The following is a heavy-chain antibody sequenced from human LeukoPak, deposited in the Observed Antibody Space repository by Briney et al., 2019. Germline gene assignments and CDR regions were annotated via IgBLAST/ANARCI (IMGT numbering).Heavy chain of an antibody. CDR1: GFSFSTYA. V-gene: IGHV3-23*01. D-gene: IGHD5-12*01. Sequence: AGGSLRLSCAASGFSFSTYAMNWVRQAPGKGLEWVSVIGRSGSDTYYADSVKGRFTIFRDNSKNTLFLQMNSLRAEDTAIYYCVKASPDYYWYFDLWGRGTLVTVSS. CDR3: VKASPDYYWYFDL. CDR2: IGRSGSDT. J-gene: IGHJ2*01.